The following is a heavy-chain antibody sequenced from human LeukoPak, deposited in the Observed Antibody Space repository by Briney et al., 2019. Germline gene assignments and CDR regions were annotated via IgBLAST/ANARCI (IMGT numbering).Heavy chain of an antibody. Sequence: PGRSLRLSCAASGFTFSSYAMHWVRQAPGKGLEWVAVISYDGSNKYYADSVKGRFTISRDNSKNTLYLQMNSLRAEDTAVYYWARDFIEAAELGFDYWGQGTLVTVSS. CDR3: ARDFIEAAELGFDY. D-gene: IGHD6-13*01. CDR1: GFTFSSYA. J-gene: IGHJ4*02. CDR2: ISYDGSNK. V-gene: IGHV3-30-3*01.